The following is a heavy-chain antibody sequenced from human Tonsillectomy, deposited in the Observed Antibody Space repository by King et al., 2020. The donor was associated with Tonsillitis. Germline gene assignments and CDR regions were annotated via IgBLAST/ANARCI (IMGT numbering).Heavy chain of an antibody. CDR1: GYSFTSDW. Sequence: VQLVESGAEVKKPGESLKISCKGSGYSFTSDWIGWVRQMPGKGLEWMGIIYPGDSESRNSPSFQGQVTISADRSISTAYLQWGSLKASDTAMYYCARRGYCTNGLCVGTFDIWGQGTMVTVSS. D-gene: IGHD2-8*01. V-gene: IGHV5-51*03. J-gene: IGHJ3*02. CDR2: IYPGDSES. CDR3: ARRGYCTNGLCVGTFDI.